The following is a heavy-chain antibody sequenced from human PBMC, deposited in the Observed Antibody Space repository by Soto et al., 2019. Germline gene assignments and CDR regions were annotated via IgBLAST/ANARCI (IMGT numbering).Heavy chain of an antibody. CDR3: ARGGYSGFHFHFDR. V-gene: IGHV4-30-2*01. Sequence: SETLSLTCTVSGASISSGGNSWNWIRRPPGKALEWIGYIYQSGSTYYNPSLKSRVSISASRSKNQISLRLTSVSAADTAVYYCARGGYSGFHFHFDRWGQGTLVTVSS. J-gene: IGHJ4*02. D-gene: IGHD1-26*01. CDR1: GASISSGGNS. CDR2: IYQSGST.